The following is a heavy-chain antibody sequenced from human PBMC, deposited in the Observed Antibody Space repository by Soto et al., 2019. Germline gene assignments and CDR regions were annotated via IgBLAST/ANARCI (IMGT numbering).Heavy chain of an antibody. D-gene: IGHD3-10*01. V-gene: IGHV4-39*01. CDR1: GGSISSSSYY. CDR3: ATLWGQD. Sequence: QLQLQESGPGLVKPSETLSLTCTVSGGSISSSSYYWGWIRQPPGKGLDWIGRIYYSGSTYYNPSLKSRVTISVDTSKNQFSLKLSPLTAADTAVYYCATLWGQDWGQGTLVPVSS. CDR2: IYYSGST. J-gene: IGHJ4*02.